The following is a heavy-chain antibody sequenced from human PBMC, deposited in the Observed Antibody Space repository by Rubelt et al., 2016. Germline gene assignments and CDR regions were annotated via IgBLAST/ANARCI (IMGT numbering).Heavy chain of an antibody. Sequence: QVQLAQSGAEVKKPGASVKVSCKASGGTFSSYAISWVRQAPGQGLEWMGRILPILGIANYAQKFQGRVRITADKSTSTAYMELRSLRSEDTAVYYCAREGKNGYNYLGDYWGQGTLVTVSS. CDR3: AREGKNGYNYLGDY. CDR1: GGTFSSYA. CDR2: ILPILGIA. V-gene: IGHV1-69*04. D-gene: IGHD5-24*01. J-gene: IGHJ4*02.